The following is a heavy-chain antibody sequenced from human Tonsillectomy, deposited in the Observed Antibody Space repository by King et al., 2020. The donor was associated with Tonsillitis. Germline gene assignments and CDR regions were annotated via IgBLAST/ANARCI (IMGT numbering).Heavy chain of an antibody. Sequence: VQLVESGGGLVPPGRSLRLSCTASGFPFGEYAVTWVRQAPGKGLEWGVHIKSKAYVEKTEYAASLKDRFILSKDDSERIAYLQMNSLKIEDTAVYYCTRGRLGESRGGYWGQGTLVTVSS. CDR1: GFPFGEYA. V-gene: IGHV3-49*04. CDR2: IKSKAYVEKT. J-gene: IGHJ4*02. D-gene: IGHD3-16*01. CDR3: TRGRLGESRGGY.